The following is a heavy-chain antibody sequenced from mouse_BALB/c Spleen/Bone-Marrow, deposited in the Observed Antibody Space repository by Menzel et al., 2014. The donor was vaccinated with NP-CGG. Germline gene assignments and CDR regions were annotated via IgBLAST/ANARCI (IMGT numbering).Heavy chain of an antibody. CDR3: ARMDYYGH. Sequence: VQLQQSGPELEKPGASVKISCKASGYSFTGYNMNWVKQSNGKSLEWIGNIDPSYGGTSYNQKFKGKATLTVDRSSSTAYMQLKSLTSEGSAVYYCARMDYYGHWGQGTLVTVSA. D-gene: IGHD1-2*01. CDR2: IDPSYGGT. CDR1: GYSFTGYN. V-gene: IGHV1-39*01. J-gene: IGHJ3*01.